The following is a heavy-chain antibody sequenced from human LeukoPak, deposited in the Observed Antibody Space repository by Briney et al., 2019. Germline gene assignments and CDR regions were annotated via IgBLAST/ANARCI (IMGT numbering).Heavy chain of an antibody. Sequence: KASETLSLTCTVSGDSINTDSYYWIWIRQPAGKGLEWIGRISTGGSTNYNPSLKSRVTMSVDTSKNQISLRLSSVTAADTAVYYCARAAGVIVGATIDYWGQGTLVTVSS. V-gene: IGHV4-61*02. J-gene: IGHJ4*02. D-gene: IGHD1-26*01. CDR1: GDSINTDSYY. CDR3: ARAAGVIVGATIDY. CDR2: ISTGGST.